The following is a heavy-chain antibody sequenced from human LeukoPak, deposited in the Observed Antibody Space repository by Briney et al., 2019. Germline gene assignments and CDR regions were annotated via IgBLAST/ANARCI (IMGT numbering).Heavy chain of an antibody. CDR3: AREATTVTPGYFDY. J-gene: IGHJ4*02. CDR2: INHSGST. D-gene: IGHD4-11*01. CDR1: GGSFSGYY. V-gene: IGHV4-34*01. Sequence: PSETLSLTCAVYGGSFSGYYWSWIRQPPGKGLEWIGEINHSGSTNYNPSLKSRVTISVDTSKNQFSLKLSSVTAADTAVYYCAREATTVTPGYFDYWGQGTLVTVSS.